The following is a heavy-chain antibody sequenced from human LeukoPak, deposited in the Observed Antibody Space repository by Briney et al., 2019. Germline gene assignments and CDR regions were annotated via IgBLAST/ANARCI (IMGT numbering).Heavy chain of an antibody. CDR1: GGSFSGYY. V-gene: IGHV4-34*01. Sequence: SETLSLTCAVYGGSFSGYYWSWIRQPPGKGLEWIGEINHSGSTNYNPSLKSRVTISVDTSQNQFSLKLSSVTAADTAVYYCARKGYCSSTSCYGKYYFDYWGQGTLVTVSS. D-gene: IGHD2-2*01. CDR2: INHSGST. CDR3: ARKGYCSSTSCYGKYYFDY. J-gene: IGHJ4*02.